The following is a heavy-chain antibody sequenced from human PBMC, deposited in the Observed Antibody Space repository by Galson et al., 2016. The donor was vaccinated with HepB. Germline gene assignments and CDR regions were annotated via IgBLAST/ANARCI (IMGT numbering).Heavy chain of an antibody. CDR3: ARGGLGNYYAYGMDV. V-gene: IGHV3-23*01. Sequence: SLRLSCAASGLSFSPYAMNWVRQAPGKGLEWVSAINGTGTIKNYADSVKGRFTISRDNSKNTMYLQVNSLRAEDTAVYYCARGGLGNYYAYGMDVWGHGTTVTVSS. CDR1: GLSFSPYA. D-gene: IGHD3/OR15-3a*01. J-gene: IGHJ6*02. CDR2: INGTGTIK.